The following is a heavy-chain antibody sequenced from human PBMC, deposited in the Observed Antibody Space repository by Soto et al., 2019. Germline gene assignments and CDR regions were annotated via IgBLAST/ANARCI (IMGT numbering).Heavy chain of an antibody. CDR1: GGSISSGGYY. Sequence: QVQLQESGPGLVKPSQTLSLTCTVSGGSISSGGYYWSWIRQHPGKGLEWIGYIYYSGSTYYNPSLKSPVTISVDTSKNPFSLKLSSVTAADTAVYYCARDLYGDYGAYYYGMDVWGQGTTVTVSS. J-gene: IGHJ6*02. V-gene: IGHV4-31*01. CDR2: IYYSGST. D-gene: IGHD4-17*01. CDR3: ARDLYGDYGAYYYGMDV.